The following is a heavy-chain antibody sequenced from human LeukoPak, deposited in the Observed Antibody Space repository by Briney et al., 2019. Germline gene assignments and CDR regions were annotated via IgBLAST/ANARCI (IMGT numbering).Heavy chain of an antibody. Sequence: SETLSLTCTVSGGSMTTHHWNWIRQTPGKGLEWNGYVFDSGRTKENPSLKSRVTLSADTSKNQLSLRLSSVTAADTAVYYCTTIKRGNIFGYFDFWGQGTLVTVSS. CDR3: TTIKRGNIFGYFDF. V-gene: IGHV4-59*11. J-gene: IGHJ4*02. CDR1: GGSMTTHH. D-gene: IGHD5-18*01. CDR2: VFDSGRT.